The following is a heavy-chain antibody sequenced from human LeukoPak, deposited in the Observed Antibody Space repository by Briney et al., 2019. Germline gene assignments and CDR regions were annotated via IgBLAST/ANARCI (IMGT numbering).Heavy chain of an antibody. CDR1: GGSVSSGSYY. CDR3: ARWLQLDDAFDI. Sequence: SETLSLTCTVSGGSVSSGSYYWSWSRQPPGKGLEWLGHIYYSGSTNYNPSLKSRVTISVDTSKNQFSLKLSSVTAADTAIYYCARWLQLDDAFDIWGQGTMVIVSP. CDR2: IYYSGST. V-gene: IGHV4-61*01. J-gene: IGHJ3*02. D-gene: IGHD5-24*01.